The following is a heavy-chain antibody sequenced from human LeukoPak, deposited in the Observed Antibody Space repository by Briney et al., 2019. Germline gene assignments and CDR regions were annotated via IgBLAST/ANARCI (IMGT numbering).Heavy chain of an antibody. CDR3: ARGLVYSSSWDNWFDP. CDR1: GGSISSYY. J-gene: IGHJ5*02. Sequence: SETLSLTCTVFGGSISSYYWSWIRQPAGKGLEWIGRIYSSGSTNYNPSLQSRVTMSVDTSKNQFSLKVNSVTAADTAVYYCARGLVYSSSWDNWFDPWGQGTLVTVSS. V-gene: IGHV4-4*07. D-gene: IGHD6-13*01. CDR2: IYSSGST.